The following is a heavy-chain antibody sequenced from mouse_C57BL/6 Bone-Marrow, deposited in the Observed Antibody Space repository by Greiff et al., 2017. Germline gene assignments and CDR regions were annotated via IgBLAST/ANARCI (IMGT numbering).Heavy chain of an antibody. J-gene: IGHJ4*01. CDR1: GYTFTSYT. D-gene: IGHD1-1*01. V-gene: IGHV1-4*01. CDR2: INPSSGYT. CDR3: ASSYYYGSTSYAMDY. Sequence: QVQLKQSGAELARPGASVKMSCKASGYTFTSYTMHWVKQRPGQGLEWIGYINPSSGYTKYNQKFKDKATLTADKSSSTAYMQMSSLTSEDSAVYYCASSYYYGSTSYAMDYWGQGTSVTVSS.